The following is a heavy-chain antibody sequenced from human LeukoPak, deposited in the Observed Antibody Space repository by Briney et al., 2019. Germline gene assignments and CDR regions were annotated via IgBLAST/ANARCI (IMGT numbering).Heavy chain of an antibody. CDR2: IYYSWST. J-gene: IGHJ6*03. CDR1: GGSINSGDSY. D-gene: IGHD2-8*01. CDR3: ARDNGDFRSIYYYMDV. Sequence: SETLSLTCTVSGGSINSGDSYWSWIRQRPGEGLEWIGCIYYSWSTYYNPSLKSRITLSLDTSKNQFSLRLSSVAAADTAVYYCARDNGDFRSIYYYMDVWGKGTTVTVSS. V-gene: IGHV4-31*03.